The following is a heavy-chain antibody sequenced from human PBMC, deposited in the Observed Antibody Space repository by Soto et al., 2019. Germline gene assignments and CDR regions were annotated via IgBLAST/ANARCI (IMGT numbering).Heavy chain of an antibody. CDR3: ARGRFTGGAAS. Sequence: SETLSLSCTVSGGSISNYYWSWIRQPPGKGLEWIGCIYYSGSTNYNPSLKSRVTISVDTSKNQFSLNLSSVTAADTAVYYCARGRFTGGAASWGQGTLVTV. CDR1: GGSISNYY. J-gene: IGHJ4*03. D-gene: IGHD7-27*01. CDR2: IYYSGST. V-gene: IGHV4-59*01.